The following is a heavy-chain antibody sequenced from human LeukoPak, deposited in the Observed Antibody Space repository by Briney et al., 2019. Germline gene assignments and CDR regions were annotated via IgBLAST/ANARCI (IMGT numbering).Heavy chain of an antibody. J-gene: IGHJ6*03. Sequence: GGSLRLSRAASGFTFSNCGMHWVRQAPGKGLEWVAFIRYDASDKYYADSVKGRLTISRDNSKKPLYLQMNRLRVEDTAVYYCAKEYAGSHYYYYYMDVWGKGTTVTVSS. CDR2: IRYDASDK. CDR1: GFTFSNCG. V-gene: IGHV3-30*02. CDR3: AKEYAGSHYYYYYMDV.